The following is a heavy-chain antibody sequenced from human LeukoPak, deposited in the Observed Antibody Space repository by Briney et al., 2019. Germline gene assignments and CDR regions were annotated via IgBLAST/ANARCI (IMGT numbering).Heavy chain of an antibody. J-gene: IGHJ4*02. Sequence: PSETLSLTCTVSGGSISSYYWSWIRQPPGKGLEWIGYIYYSGSTNYNPSLKSRVTISVDTSKNQFSLKLSSVTAADTAVYYCARQKSVVYSGSHGTFDYWGQGTLVAVSS. V-gene: IGHV4-59*08. D-gene: IGHD1-26*01. CDR2: IYYSGST. CDR3: ARQKSVVYSGSHGTFDY. CDR1: GGSISSYY.